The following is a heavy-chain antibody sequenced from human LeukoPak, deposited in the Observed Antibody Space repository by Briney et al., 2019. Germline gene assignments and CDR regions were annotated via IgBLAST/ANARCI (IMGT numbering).Heavy chain of an antibody. CDR2: ISGGGGST. J-gene: IGHJ3*02. CDR3: AKGIGGVIVKSLLHSVFDI. CDR1: GFTFSSYG. D-gene: IGHD3-16*02. Sequence: GGTLRLSCAASGFTFSSYGMIWVRQAPGKGLEWVSGISGGGGSTYYADSVKGRFTISRDNSRNTLYLQMNSLRAEDTAVYYCAKGIGGVIVKSLLHSVFDIWGQGTMVTVSS. V-gene: IGHV3-23*01.